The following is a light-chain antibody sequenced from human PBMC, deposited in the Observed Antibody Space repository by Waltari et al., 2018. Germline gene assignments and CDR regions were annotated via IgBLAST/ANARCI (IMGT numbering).Light chain of an antibody. V-gene: IGKV1-39*01. CDR1: QSISSY. Sequence: DIQMTQSPSSLSASVGDRVTITCRASQSISSYLKWYQQKPGKAPKLLIYAAFSLQSVVPSRFSGSGSGTDFTLTISSLQPEDFAVYYWQQRNNWPLTFGGGTKVEIK. J-gene: IGKJ4*01. CDR2: AAF. CDR3: QQRNNWPLT.